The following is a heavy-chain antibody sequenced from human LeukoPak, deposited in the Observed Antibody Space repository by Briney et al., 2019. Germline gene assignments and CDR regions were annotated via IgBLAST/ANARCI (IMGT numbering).Heavy chain of an antibody. CDR1: GGSFSGYY. CDR3: ARRFLVYGRAFDI. D-gene: IGHD4-17*01. CDR2: INHSGST. V-gene: IGHV4-34*01. J-gene: IGHJ3*02. Sequence: TPSETLSLTCAVYGGSFSGYYWSWIRHPPGMGLEWIGEINHSGSTNYNPSLKSRVTISVDTSKNQFSLKLSSVTAADTAVYYCARRFLVYGRAFDIWGQGTMVTVS.